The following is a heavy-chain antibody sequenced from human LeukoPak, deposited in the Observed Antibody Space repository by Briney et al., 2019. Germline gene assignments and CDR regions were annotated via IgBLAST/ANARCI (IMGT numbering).Heavy chain of an antibody. Sequence: PGGSLRLSCAASGFTFSSYEMNWVRQAPGKGLEWVSYISSSGSTIYYADSVKGRFTISRDNAKNSLYLQMNSLRAEDTAVYYCARDSHYSYGPFFDYWDQGTLVTVSS. V-gene: IGHV3-48*03. CDR2: ISSSGSTI. D-gene: IGHD5-18*01. CDR1: GFTFSSYE. J-gene: IGHJ4*02. CDR3: ARDSHYSYGPFFDY.